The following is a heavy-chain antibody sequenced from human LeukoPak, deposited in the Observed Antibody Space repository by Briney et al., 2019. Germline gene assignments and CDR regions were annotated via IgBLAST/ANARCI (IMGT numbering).Heavy chain of an antibody. D-gene: IGHD4-17*01. CDR2: IYSGGST. CDR3: ARAIAYGDYAFDI. Sequence: GGSLRLSCAASGFTVSSNYMSWVRQAPGKGLEWVSVIYSGGSTYYADSVKGRFTISRDNSKNTLYLQMNSLRAKDTAVYYCARAIAYGDYAFDIRGQGTMVTVSS. V-gene: IGHV3-53*01. J-gene: IGHJ3*02. CDR1: GFTVSSNY.